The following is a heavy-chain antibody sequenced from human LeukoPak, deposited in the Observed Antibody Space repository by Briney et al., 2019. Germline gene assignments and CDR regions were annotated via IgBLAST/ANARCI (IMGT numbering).Heavy chain of an antibody. V-gene: IGHV3-30*19. Sequence: PGGSLRLSCAASGFTFSSYGMHWVRQAPGKGLEWVAGISYDGSNKYYADSVKGRFTISRDNSKNTLYLQMNSLRPEDTAVFYCARDQVVADLGLDYYYYYMDVWGKGTTVTVSS. CDR2: ISYDGSNK. CDR1: GFTFSSYG. J-gene: IGHJ6*03. D-gene: IGHD2-2*01. CDR3: ARDQVVADLGLDYYYYYMDV.